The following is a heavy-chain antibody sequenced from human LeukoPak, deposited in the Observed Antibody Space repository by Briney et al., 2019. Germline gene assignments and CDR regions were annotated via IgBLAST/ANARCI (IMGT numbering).Heavy chain of an antibody. D-gene: IGHD3-3*01. J-gene: IGHJ4*02. Sequence: ASVKVSCKASGYTFTGYYMHWVRQAPGQGLEWMGWINPNSGGTNYAQKFQARVTLTRDTSTSTVYMELSSLRSEDTAVYYCARNLFYDFWSGYWSYFDYWGQGTLVTVSS. V-gene: IGHV1-2*02. CDR3: ARNLFYDFWSGYWSYFDY. CDR2: INPNSGGT. CDR1: GYTFTGYY.